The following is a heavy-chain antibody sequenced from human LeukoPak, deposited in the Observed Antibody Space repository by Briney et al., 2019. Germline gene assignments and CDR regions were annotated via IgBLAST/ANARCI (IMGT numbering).Heavy chain of an antibody. D-gene: IGHD6-13*01. J-gene: IGHJ4*02. V-gene: IGHV1-2*02. CDR1: GYTFTGYY. Sequence: ASVKVSCKASGYTFTGYYMHWVRQAPGQGLEWMGWINPNSGGTNYAQKFQGRVTMTRDTSISTAYMELSRLRSDDTAVYYCARGPQLLYKRIAAAGTIDYWGQGTLVTVSS. CDR2: INPNSGGT. CDR3: ARGPQLLYKRIAAAGTIDY.